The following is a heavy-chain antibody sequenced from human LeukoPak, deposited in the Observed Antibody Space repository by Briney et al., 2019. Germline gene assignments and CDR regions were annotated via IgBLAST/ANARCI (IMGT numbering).Heavy chain of an antibody. V-gene: IGHV1-69*05. D-gene: IGHD3-22*01. CDR2: IIPIFGTA. Sequence: GSSVKVSCKASGGTFSSYSISWVRQAPGQGLEWMGRIIPIFGTASYAQKFQGRVTITTDESTSTAYMELSSLRSEDTAVYYCARAPYYDSSGYNIWGQGTMVTVSS. J-gene: IGHJ3*02. CDR1: GGTFSSYS. CDR3: ARAPYYDSSGYNI.